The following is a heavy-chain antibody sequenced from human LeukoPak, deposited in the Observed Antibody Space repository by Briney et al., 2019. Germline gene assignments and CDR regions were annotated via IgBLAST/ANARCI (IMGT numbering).Heavy chain of an antibody. Sequence: ASVKVSCKASGYTFTSYGISWVRQAPGQGLEWMGWISAYNGNTNYAQKLQGRVTMTTDTSTSTAYMELSSLRSEDTAVYYCARVALGTAAAATGFDYWGQGTLVTVSS. J-gene: IGHJ4*02. CDR1: GYTFTSYG. CDR2: ISAYNGNT. CDR3: ARVALGTAAAATGFDY. D-gene: IGHD6-13*01. V-gene: IGHV1-18*01.